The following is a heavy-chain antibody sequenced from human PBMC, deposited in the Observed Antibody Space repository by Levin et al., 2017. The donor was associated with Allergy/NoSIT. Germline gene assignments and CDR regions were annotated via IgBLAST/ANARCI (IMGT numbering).Heavy chain of an antibody. J-gene: IGHJ4*02. CDR1: GFTFRTYD. Sequence: PGGSLRLSCAASGFTFRTYDMAWVRQAPGKGLEWVASIGRSGDDTYYTDSVKGRFTISRDNSDYTVYLQINSLRADDTAVYYWANDPYSRRFDHWGQGTLVTVSS. CDR2: IGRSGDDT. CDR3: ANDPYSRRFDH. V-gene: IGHV3-23*01. D-gene: IGHD6-6*01.